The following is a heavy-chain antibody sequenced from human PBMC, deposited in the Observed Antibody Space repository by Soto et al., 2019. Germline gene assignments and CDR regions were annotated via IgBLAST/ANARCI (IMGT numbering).Heavy chain of an antibody. J-gene: IGHJ5*02. CDR2: SKNNANSYIT. V-gene: IGHV3-72*01. D-gene: IGHD3-3*01. CDR1: GFTFSNYY. Sequence: EVQLVESGGGLVQPGGSLRLSCAASGFTFSNYYMDWVRQAPGKGLEWVVRSKNNANSYITEYAASVKGSFSISRDAAKNSLSLQMNMLKPKDTAVYYCNFWSLVNDFGAAWGQGILVTVSS. CDR3: NFWSLVNDFGAA.